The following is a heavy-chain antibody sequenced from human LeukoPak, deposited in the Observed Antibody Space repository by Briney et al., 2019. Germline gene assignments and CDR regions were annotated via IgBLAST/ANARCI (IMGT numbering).Heavy chain of an antibody. CDR1: GGTFSSNA. D-gene: IGHD3-3*01. J-gene: IGHJ3*02. Sequence: ASVKVSCKASGGTFSSNAISWVRQAPGQGLEWMGRIIPIFGTANYAQKFQGRVTITTDESTSTAYMELSSLRSEDTAVYYCATRGYDFWSGALAFDIWGQGTMVTVSS. CDR3: ATRGYDFWSGALAFDI. CDR2: IIPIFGTA. V-gene: IGHV1-69*05.